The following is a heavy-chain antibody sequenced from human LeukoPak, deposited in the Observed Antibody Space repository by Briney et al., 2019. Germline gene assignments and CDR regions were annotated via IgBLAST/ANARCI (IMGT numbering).Heavy chain of an antibody. CDR1: GFTFSSYA. CDR2: ISYDGSNK. V-gene: IGHV3-30-3*01. Sequence: PGRSLRLSCAASGFTFSSYAMHWVRPAPGKGLEWVAIISYDGSNKYYTDSVKGRFTISRDNSKNTLYLQMNSLRAEDTAVYYCARDLPRYCSSTSCYTNWFDPWGQGTLVTVSS. D-gene: IGHD2-2*02. J-gene: IGHJ5*02. CDR3: ARDLPRYCSSTSCYTNWFDP.